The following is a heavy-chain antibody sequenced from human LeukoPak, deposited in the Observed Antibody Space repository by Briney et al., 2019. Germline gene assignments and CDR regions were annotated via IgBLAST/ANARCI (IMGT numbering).Heavy chain of an antibody. V-gene: IGHV4-39*07. D-gene: IGHD6-19*01. CDR3: ARGSNSGWRRPFDY. J-gene: IGHJ4*02. CDR2: IYYSGST. Sequence: PSETLSLTCTVSGGSISSSNYYWGWIRQPPGKGLEWIGSIYYSGSTYYNPSLKSRVTISVDTSKNQFSLKLSSVTAADTAVYYCARGSNSGWRRPFDYWGQGTLVTVSS. CDR1: GGSISSSNYY.